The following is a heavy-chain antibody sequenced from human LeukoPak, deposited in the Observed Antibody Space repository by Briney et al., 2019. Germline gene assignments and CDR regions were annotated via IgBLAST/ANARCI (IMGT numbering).Heavy chain of an antibody. CDR1: GGSFSGYY. V-gene: IGHV4-34*01. CDR2: INHSGST. CDR3: ARIGSGWYGYYYYYMDV. J-gene: IGHJ6*03. Sequence: PSETLSLTCAVYGGSFSGYYWSWIRQPPGKGLEWIGEINHSGSTNYNPSLKSRVTISVDTSKNQFSLKLSSVTAADTAVYYCARIGSGWYGYYYYYMDVWAKGPRSPSP. D-gene: IGHD6-19*01.